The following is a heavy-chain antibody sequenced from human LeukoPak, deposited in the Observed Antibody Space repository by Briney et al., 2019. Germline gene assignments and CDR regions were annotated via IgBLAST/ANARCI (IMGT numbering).Heavy chain of an antibody. CDR2: IIPIFGTA. V-gene: IGHV1-69*13. J-gene: IGHJ6*03. D-gene: IGHD3-10*01. CDR3: ARGPLNYYGSGIDYYYYYYMDV. Sequence: ASVKVSCKASGGTFSSYAISWVRQAPGQGLEWMGGIIPIFGTANYAQKSQGRVTITADESTSTAYMELSSLRSEDTAVYYCARGPLNYYGSGIDYYYYYYMDVWGKGTTVTISS. CDR1: GGTFSSYA.